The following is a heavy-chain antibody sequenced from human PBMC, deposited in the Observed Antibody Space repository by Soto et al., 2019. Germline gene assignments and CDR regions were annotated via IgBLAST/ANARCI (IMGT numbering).Heavy chain of an antibody. CDR1: GFTLSSHG. CDR2: IWYDGSKK. J-gene: IGHJ4*02. CDR3: ARERSGSYDS. D-gene: IGHD3-3*01. V-gene: IGHV3-33*01. Sequence: QVQLVESGGGVVQPGRSLRLSCVASGFTLSSHGMHWVRQAPGKGLEWVAGIWYDGSKKYYADSVKGRFTISRDNSNNTLYLQMNRLRAEDTAVFYCARERSGSYDSWGQGTLVTVSS.